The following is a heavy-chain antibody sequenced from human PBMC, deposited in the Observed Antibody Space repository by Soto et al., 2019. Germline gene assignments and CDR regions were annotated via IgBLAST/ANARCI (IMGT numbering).Heavy chain of an antibody. V-gene: IGHV3-13*05. Sequence: GGSLRLSCAASGFTFSSYDMHWVRQATGKGLEWVSAIGTAGVPYYPGSVKGRFTISRENAKNSLYLQMNSLRAGDTAVYYCARASTGYYFDYWGQGTLVTVSS. CDR1: GFTFSSYD. CDR2: IGTAGVP. CDR3: ARASTGYYFDY. D-gene: IGHD3-9*01. J-gene: IGHJ4*02.